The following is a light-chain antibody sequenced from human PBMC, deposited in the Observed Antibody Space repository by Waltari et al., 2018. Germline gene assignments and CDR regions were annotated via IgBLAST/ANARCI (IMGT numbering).Light chain of an antibody. V-gene: IGKV3-11*01. CDR3: QQRSSWPRT. CDR2: DVS. J-gene: IGKJ1*01. CDR1: QRVSSY. Sequence: EIVLTQSPATLSLSPGERATLSCRASQRVSSYLAWYQQKPGQAPRLLIYDVSNRATGIPARFSGSGSGTDFTLTISSLEPEDFAVYYCQQRSSWPRTFGQGTKVEIK.